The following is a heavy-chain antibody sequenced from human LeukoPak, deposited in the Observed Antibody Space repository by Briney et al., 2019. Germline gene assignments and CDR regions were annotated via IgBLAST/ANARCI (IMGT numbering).Heavy chain of an antibody. D-gene: IGHD1-20*01. Sequence: SETLSLTCTVSGYFISDAYYWGWIRQPPGEGPEWIGSIYNSGSTFYNPSLKTRVTISVDTSANQFSLKLNSVTAADTAVYYCARHDIIGYFDYWGQGTLATVSS. CDR2: IYNSGST. V-gene: IGHV4-38-2*02. CDR3: ARHDIIGYFDY. J-gene: IGHJ4*02. CDR1: GYFISDAYY.